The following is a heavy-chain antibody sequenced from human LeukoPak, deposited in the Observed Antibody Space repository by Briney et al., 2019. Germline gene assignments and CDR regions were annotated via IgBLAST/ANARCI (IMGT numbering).Heavy chain of an antibody. CDR1: GFPFEDYA. D-gene: IGHD3-22*01. V-gene: IGHV3-9*01. Sequence: GGSLRLSCAASGFPFEDYAIHWVRQAPGKGLEWVSSISWNSGSVDYADSVKGRFTISRDNAKNSLYLQMNSLRAEDTALYYCARAGDNSSGYFDYWGQGTLVTVSS. CDR3: ARAGDNSSGYFDY. J-gene: IGHJ4*02. CDR2: ISWNSGSV.